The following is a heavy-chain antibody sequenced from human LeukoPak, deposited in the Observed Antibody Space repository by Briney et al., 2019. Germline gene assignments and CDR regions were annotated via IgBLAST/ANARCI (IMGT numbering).Heavy chain of an antibody. Sequence: PGGSLRLSCAASGFTFSSYGMHWVRQAPGKGLEWVAVIWYDGSNKYYADSMKGRFTISRDNSKNTLYLQMNSLRAEDTAVYYCARAEAAAGPDYWGQGTLVTVSS. V-gene: IGHV3-33*01. CDR1: GFTFSSYG. D-gene: IGHD6-13*01. CDR2: IWYDGSNK. J-gene: IGHJ4*02. CDR3: ARAEAAAGPDY.